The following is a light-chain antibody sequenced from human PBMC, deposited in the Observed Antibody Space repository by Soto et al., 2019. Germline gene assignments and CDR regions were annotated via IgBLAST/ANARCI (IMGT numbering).Light chain of an antibody. J-gene: IGLJ1*01. Sequence: QSVLTQPPSASGSPGQSLTISCSGTSSDVGGYNYISWYQQYPGKAPKLLIYEVTKRPSGVPDRFSGSKSGDTASLTVSGLQAEDEADYYCSSCAANHNLRVFGPGTKVTV. CDR3: SSCAANHNLRV. CDR1: SSDVGGYNY. CDR2: EVT. V-gene: IGLV2-8*01.